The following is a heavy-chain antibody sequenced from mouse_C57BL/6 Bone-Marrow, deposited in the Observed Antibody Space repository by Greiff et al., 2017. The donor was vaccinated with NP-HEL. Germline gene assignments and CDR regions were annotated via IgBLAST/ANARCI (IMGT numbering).Heavy chain of an antibody. V-gene: IGHV1-18*01. CDR2: INPNSGGT. J-gene: IGHJ4*01. D-gene: IGHD1-1*01. CDR1: GYTFTDYT. Sequence: VQLQQSGPELVKPGASVKLPCKASGYTFTDYTMDWVKQSPGQSLEWIGDINPNSGGTIYNQKFKGKATLTVDKSSSTAYMELSSLTSEDTAVYYCARGVYYGSSYDYAMDYWGQGTSVTVSS. CDR3: ARGVYYGSSYDYAMDY.